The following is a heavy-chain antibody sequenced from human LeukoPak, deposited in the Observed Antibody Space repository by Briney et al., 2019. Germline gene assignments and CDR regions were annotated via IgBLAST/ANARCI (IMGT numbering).Heavy chain of an antibody. J-gene: IGHJ4*02. CDR2: ISWNSGSI. Sequence: GGSLRLSCAASGFTFDDYAMHWVRQAPGKGLEWVSGISWNSGSIGYADSVKGRFTISRDNAKNSLYPQMNSLRAEDTALYYCAKEGYYDSSGYLLNWGQGTLVTVSS. CDR3: AKEGYYDSSGYLLN. V-gene: IGHV3-9*01. D-gene: IGHD3-22*01. CDR1: GFTFDDYA.